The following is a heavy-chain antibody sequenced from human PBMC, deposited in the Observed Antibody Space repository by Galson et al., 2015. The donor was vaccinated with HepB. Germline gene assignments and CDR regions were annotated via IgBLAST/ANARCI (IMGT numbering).Heavy chain of an antibody. CDR2: ISWNSGSI. V-gene: IGHV3-9*01. CDR1: GFTFDDYA. J-gene: IGHJ4*02. CDR3: AKDTGVGATPHFDY. Sequence: SLRLSCAASGFTFDDYAMHWVRQAPGKGLEWVSGISWNSGSIGYADSVKGRFTISRDNAKNSLYLQMNSLRAEDTALYYCAKDTGVGATPHFDYWGQGTLVTVSS. D-gene: IGHD1-26*01.